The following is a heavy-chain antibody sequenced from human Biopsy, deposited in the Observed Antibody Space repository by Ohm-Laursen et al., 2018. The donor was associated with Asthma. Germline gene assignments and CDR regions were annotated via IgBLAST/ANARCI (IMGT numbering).Heavy chain of an antibody. V-gene: IGHV3-30*01. CDR3: VRDGTDDAFDI. CDR1: VFTFSRFA. D-gene: IGHD1-1*01. J-gene: IGHJ3*02. CDR2: ILKDASTQ. Sequence: SLRLSCTASVFTFSRFAIHWVRQAPGKGLEWVGVILKDASTQDYADSVKGRFTMARDNSKNTLDLQMNSLREEDTAVYYCVRDGTDDAFDIWGQGTVVSVSS.